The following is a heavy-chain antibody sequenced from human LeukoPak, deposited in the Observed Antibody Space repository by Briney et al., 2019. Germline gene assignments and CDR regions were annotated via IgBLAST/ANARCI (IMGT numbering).Heavy chain of an antibody. CDR3: AREPPGGYYDSSTPDY. CDR1: GFTFSDHY. CDR2: ISSSGSTI. J-gene: IGHJ4*02. D-gene: IGHD3-22*01. V-gene: IGHV3-11*04. Sequence: PGGSLRLSCAASGFTFSDHYMSWIRQAPGKGLEWVSYISSSGSTIYYADSVKGRFTISRDNAKNSLYLQMNSLRAEDTAVYYCAREPPGGYYDSSTPDYWGQGTLVTVSS.